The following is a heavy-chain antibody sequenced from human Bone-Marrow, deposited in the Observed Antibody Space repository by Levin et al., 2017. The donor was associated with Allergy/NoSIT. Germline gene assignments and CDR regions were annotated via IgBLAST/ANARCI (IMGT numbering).Heavy chain of an antibody. CDR3: LLGTPVDDAYDN. Sequence: GESLKISCAASGFTFSIGWMTWVRQAPGKGLECVGRIKTISDGGTTDYAAPVKGRFTISRDDSKHTVYLQMNSLKTEYTAIYYCLLGTPVDDAYDNWGRGTMVTSLQ. CDR2: IKTISDGGTT. CDR1: GFTFSIGW. V-gene: IGHV3-15*01. J-gene: IGHJ3*02. D-gene: IGHD1-14*01.